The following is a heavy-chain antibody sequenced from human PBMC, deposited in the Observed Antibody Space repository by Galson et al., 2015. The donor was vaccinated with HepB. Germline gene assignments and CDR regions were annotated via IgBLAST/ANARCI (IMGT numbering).Heavy chain of an antibody. D-gene: IGHD1-7*01. CDR3: ARGPIAGNWTYPRY. CDR2: IKQDGSEK. V-gene: IGHV3-7*03. J-gene: IGHJ4*02. CDR1: GFTFSSYW. Sequence: SLRLSCAASGFTFSSYWMSWVRQAPGKGLEWVANIKQDGSEKYYVDSVKGRFTISRDNAKNSLYLQMNSLRAEDTAVYYCARGPIAGNWTYPRYWGQGTLVTVSS.